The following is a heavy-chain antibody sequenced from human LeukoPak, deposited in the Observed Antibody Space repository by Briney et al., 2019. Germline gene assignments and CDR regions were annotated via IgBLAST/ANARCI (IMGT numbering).Heavy chain of an antibody. D-gene: IGHD6-19*01. J-gene: IGHJ6*03. CDR2: ISYDGSNK. CDR1: GFTFSSYG. Sequence: QSGGSLRLSCAASGFTFSSYGMHWVRQAPGKGLEWVAVISYDGSNKYYADSVKGRFTISRDNSKNTLYLQMNSLRAEDTAVYYCARDPGSGWYRGGYYYYMDVWGKGTTVTVSS. CDR3: ARDPGSGWYRGGYYYYMDV. V-gene: IGHV3-30*03.